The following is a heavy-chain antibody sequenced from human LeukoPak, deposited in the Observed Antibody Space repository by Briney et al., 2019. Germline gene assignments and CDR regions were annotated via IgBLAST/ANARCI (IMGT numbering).Heavy chain of an antibody. CDR1: GFTFSNYG. CDR3: AKGVVAATNAAYYGMDV. D-gene: IGHD2-15*01. Sequence: GGSLRLSCAASGFTFSNYGMHWVLQAPGKGLEWVAVISYDESDKYYADSVKGRFTISRDNSKNTLYLQMNSLRPEDTAVYYCAKGVVAATNAAYYGMDVWGQGTTVTVSS. J-gene: IGHJ6*02. V-gene: IGHV3-30*18. CDR2: ISYDESDK.